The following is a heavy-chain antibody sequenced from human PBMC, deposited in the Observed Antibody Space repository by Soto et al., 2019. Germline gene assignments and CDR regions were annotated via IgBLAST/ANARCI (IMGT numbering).Heavy chain of an antibody. J-gene: IGHJ4*02. CDR1: GGSIASDNW. Sequence: PSETLSLTCTFSGGSIASDNWWTWVRQPPGRGLEWIGEMYHSGTTNYSPSLKSRVTILIDESKNQFSLKLTSVTAADTARYYCARASASSILRGVIINWGQGTLVTVSS. CDR3: ARASASSILRGVIIN. CDR2: MYHSGTT. D-gene: IGHD3-10*01. V-gene: IGHV4-4*02.